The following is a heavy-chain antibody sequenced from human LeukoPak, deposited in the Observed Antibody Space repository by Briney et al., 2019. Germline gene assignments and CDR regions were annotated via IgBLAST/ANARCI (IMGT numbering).Heavy chain of an antibody. V-gene: IGHV1-8*01. CDR3: ARGHMVRGVTVY. D-gene: IGHD3-10*01. J-gene: IGHJ4*02. CDR1: GYTFTSYD. Sequence: ASVKVSCKASGYTFTSYDINWVRQATGQGLEWMGWMNPNSGNTGYAQKFQGRVTMTRNTSISTAYMELSGLRSEDTAVYYCARGHMVRGVTVYWGQGTLVTVSS. CDR2: MNPNSGNT.